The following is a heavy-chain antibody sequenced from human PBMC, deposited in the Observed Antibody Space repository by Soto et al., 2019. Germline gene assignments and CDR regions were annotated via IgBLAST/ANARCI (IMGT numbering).Heavy chain of an antibody. CDR2: IYYSGST. J-gene: IGHJ6*02. Sequence: LSLTCTVSGGSISSYYWSWIRQPPGKGLEWIGYIYYSGSTNYNPSLKSRVTISVDTSKNQFSLKLSSVTAADTAVYYCAREKRVTEGYYYYGMDVWGQGTTVTV. CDR3: AREKRVTEGYYYYGMDV. D-gene: IGHD4-4*01. CDR1: GGSISSYY. V-gene: IGHV4-59*01.